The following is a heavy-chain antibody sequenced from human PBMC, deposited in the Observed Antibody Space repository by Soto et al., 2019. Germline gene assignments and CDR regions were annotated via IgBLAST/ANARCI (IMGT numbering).Heavy chain of an antibody. CDR2: ISSSSTI. CDR3: ARAVSSSSYYYYYMDV. V-gene: IGHV3-48*01. CDR1: GFTFSSYS. J-gene: IGHJ6*03. Sequence: GGSLRLSCAASGFTFSSYSMNWVRQAPGKGLEWVSYISSSSTIYYADSVKGRFTISRDNAKNSLYLQMNSLRAEDTAVYYCARAVSSSSYYYYYMDVWGKGTTVTVSS. D-gene: IGHD6-6*01.